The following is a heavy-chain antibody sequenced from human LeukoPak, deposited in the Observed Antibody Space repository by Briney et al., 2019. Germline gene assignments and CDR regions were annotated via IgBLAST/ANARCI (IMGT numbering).Heavy chain of an antibody. Sequence: PSETLSLTCTVSGGSISSYYWSWIRQPPGKGLEWIGYIYYSGSTNYNPSLKSRVTISVDTSKNQFSLKLSSVTAADTAVYYCARARNYYDSSGYYLDIWGQGTMVTVSS. CDR1: GGSISSYY. J-gene: IGHJ3*02. CDR3: ARARNYYDSSGYYLDI. D-gene: IGHD3-22*01. V-gene: IGHV4-59*01. CDR2: IYYSGST.